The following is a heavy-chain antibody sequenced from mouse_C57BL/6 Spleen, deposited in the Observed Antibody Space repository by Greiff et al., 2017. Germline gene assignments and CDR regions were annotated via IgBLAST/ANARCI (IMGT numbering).Heavy chain of an antibody. CDR2: ISSGGDYI. J-gene: IGHJ1*03. CDR1: GFTFSSYA. V-gene: IGHV5-9-1*02. CDR3: TRGGYGSSPWYFDV. Sequence: EVKVVESGEGLVKPGGSLKLSCAASGFTFSSYAMSWVRQTPEKRLEWVAYISSGGDYIYYADTVKGRFTISRDNARNTLYLQMSSLKSEDTAMYYCTRGGYGSSPWYFDVWGTGTTVTVSS. D-gene: IGHD1-1*01.